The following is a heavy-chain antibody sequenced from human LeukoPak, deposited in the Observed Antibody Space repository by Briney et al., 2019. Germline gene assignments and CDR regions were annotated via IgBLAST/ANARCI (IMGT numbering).Heavy chain of an antibody. CDR3: ARTSPTSHFDF. CDR1: GCTFTTYW. Sequence: GGSLRLSCVASGCTFTTYWMHWVRQAPGKGLVWVSRINGDGSNSNYAYSVKGRFTISRDNARNTLYLQRNGLRAEDTALYYCARTSPTSHFDFWGQGTLVTVSS. D-gene: IGHD3-16*01. CDR2: INGDGSNS. J-gene: IGHJ4*02. V-gene: IGHV3-74*01.